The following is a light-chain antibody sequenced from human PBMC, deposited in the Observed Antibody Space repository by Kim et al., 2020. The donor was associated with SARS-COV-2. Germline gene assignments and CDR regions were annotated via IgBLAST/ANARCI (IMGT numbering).Light chain of an antibody. CDR1: QSLLHSNTYDY. CDR3: MQALHTPPT. CDR2: LGS. J-gene: IGKJ4*01. V-gene: IGKV2-28*01. Sequence: DIVMTQSPLFLLVTPGEPASISCRSSQSLLHSNTYDYLNWYLQKPGQSPQLLIYLGSTRVSGVPDRFSGSGSGTDFTLKISRVEAEDVGGYYCMQALHTPPTFGGGTKVDIK.